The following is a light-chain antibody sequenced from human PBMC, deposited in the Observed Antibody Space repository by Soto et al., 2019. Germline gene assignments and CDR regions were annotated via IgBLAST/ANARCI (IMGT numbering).Light chain of an antibody. V-gene: IGKV1-5*03. CDR1: QSITSW. Sequence: IQMNKSPSTLSASVGDRVTITCRASQSITSWLAWYQQKPGKAPKLLIYKASSLESGAPSRFSGSGSGTEITLTISSLQPDDFATYYCQQYDSYWTFGQGTKA. CDR3: QQYDSYWT. J-gene: IGKJ1*01. CDR2: KAS.